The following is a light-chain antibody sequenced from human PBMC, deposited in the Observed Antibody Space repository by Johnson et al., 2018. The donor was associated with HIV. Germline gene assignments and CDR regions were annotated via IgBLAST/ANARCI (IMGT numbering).Light chain of an antibody. CDR1: SSNIGNNY. J-gene: IGLJ1*01. CDR2: DNN. CDR3: GTWDSSLSACYV. Sequence: QSVLTQPPSVSAAPGQKVTISCSGSSSNIGNNYVSWYQQLPGTAPKLLIYDNNKRPSGIPDRFSGSKSGTSATLGITGLQTGDEADYYCGTWDSSLSACYVFGTGTKFIV. V-gene: IGLV1-51*01.